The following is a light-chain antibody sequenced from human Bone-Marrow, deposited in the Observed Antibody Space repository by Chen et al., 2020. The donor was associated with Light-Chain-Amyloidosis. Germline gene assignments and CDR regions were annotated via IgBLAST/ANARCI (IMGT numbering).Light chain of an antibody. CDR2: ENN. J-gene: IGLJ3*02. Sequence: QSVLTQPPSVSAAPGQKVTISCSGSNSNIGINYVSWYQQLPGTSTKLLIYENNQRHSEIPDRFSGSKSGTSATLGVAGLQTGDEADYYCATWDSSLTVWMFGGGTKLTVL. CDR1: NSNIGINY. V-gene: IGLV1-51*02. CDR3: ATWDSSLTVWM.